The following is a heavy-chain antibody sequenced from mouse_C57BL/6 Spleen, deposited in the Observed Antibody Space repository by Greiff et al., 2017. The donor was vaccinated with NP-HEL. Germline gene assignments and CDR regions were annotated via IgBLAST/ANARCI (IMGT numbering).Heavy chain of an antibody. V-gene: IGHV5-6*01. CDR3: ARQRDDHYAMDY. CDR1: GFTFSSYG. Sequence: EVQLVESGGDLVKPGGSLKLSCAASGFTFSSYGMSWVRQTPDKRLEWVATISSGGSYTYYPDSVKGRFTISRDNAKNTLYLQMSSLKSEDTAMYYCARQRDDHYAMDYWGQGTSVTVSS. J-gene: IGHJ4*01. CDR2: ISSGGSYT.